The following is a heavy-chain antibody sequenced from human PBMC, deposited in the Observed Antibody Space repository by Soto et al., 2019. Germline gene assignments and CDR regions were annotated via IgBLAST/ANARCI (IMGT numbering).Heavy chain of an antibody. CDR3: ARPPMTVTTHVSLRGSWYFDL. CDR2: VTSDGST. D-gene: IGHD4-17*01. J-gene: IGHJ2*01. Sequence: EVQVLESGGGLVQPGGSLRLSCVVSGFTFSYYPLIWVAQPPGKGWGGSPAVTSDGSTYYAASVKGRFTISRDNSKNTLYLQINSLRVEDTAVYYCARPPMTVTTHVSLRGSWYFDLWGRGTLLTVSS. V-gene: IGHV3-23*01. CDR1: GFTFSYYP.